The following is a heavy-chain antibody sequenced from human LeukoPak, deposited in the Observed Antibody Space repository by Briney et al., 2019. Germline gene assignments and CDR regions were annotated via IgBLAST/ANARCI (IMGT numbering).Heavy chain of an antibody. J-gene: IGHJ4*02. D-gene: IGHD6-19*01. Sequence: PSQTLSLTCTVSGTSISSGGYYWSWIRQHPGKGLEWIGFIYNSGSTFYNPSLKSPVTISLDTSTNQFSLKLSSVTAADTAVYYCARASGQWLVRRHDYWGQGTLVTVSS. V-gene: IGHV4-31*01. CDR3: ARASGQWLVRRHDY. CDR1: GTSISSGGYY. CDR2: IYNSGST.